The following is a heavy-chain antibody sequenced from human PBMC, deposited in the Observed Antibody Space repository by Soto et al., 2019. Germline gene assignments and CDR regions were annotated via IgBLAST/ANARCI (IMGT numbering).Heavy chain of an antibody. V-gene: IGHV5-51*01. J-gene: IGHJ6*02. Sequence: GESLKISCKGSGYSFTSYWIGWVRQMPGKGLEWMGIIYPGDSDTRYSPSFQGQVTISADKSISTAYLQWSSLKASDTAMYYCARQVEQWLGHYYYGMDVWGQGTTVTVSS. CDR1: GYSFTSYW. D-gene: IGHD6-19*01. CDR3: ARQVEQWLGHYYYGMDV. CDR2: IYPGDSDT.